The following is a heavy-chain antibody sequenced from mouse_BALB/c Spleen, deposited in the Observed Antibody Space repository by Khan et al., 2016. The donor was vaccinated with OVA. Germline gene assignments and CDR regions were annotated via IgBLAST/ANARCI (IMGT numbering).Heavy chain of an antibody. CDR3: VNLGSSFAWFAY. V-gene: IGHV1-4*01. CDR2: INPSTDYT. D-gene: IGHD1-1*01. CDR1: GYTFTSYW. J-gene: IGHJ3*01. Sequence: QVQLQQSGAELARPGASVKMSCKASGYTFTSYWMHWVKQRPGQGLEWIGYINPSTDYTYYNQNFKDKTTLTADKSSNTAYMQLTRLPSEDSAVYYCVNLGSSFAWFAYWGQGTLVTVSA.